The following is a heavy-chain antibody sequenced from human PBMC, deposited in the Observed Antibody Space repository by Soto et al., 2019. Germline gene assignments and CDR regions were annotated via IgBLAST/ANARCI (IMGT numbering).Heavy chain of an antibody. CDR2: ISSSSSYT. J-gene: IGHJ6*02. V-gene: IGHV3-11*06. CDR3: ARDDCSSTSCYTGYYYYGMDV. CDR1: GFTFSDYY. D-gene: IGHD2-2*02. Sequence: GGSLRLSCAASGFTFSDYYMSWIRQAPGKGLEWVSYISSSSSYTNYADSVKGRFTISRDNAKNSLYLQMNSLRAEDTAVYYCARDDCSSTSCYTGYYYYGMDVWGQGTTVTVSS.